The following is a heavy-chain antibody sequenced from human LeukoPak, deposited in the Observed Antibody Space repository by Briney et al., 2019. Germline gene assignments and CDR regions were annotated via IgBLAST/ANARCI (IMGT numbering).Heavy chain of an antibody. CDR1: GFTFSSYA. V-gene: IGHV3-23*01. J-gene: IGHJ6*03. CDR3: AKRVYYYYYYYMDV. D-gene: IGHD5/OR15-5a*01. Sequence: GGSLRLSCVASGFTFSSYAMSWVRQAPGKGLEWVSAISGSGGSTYYADSVKGRFTISRDNSKNTLYLQMNSLRAEDTAIYYCAKRVYYYYYYYMDVWGKGTTVTVSS. CDR2: ISGSGGST.